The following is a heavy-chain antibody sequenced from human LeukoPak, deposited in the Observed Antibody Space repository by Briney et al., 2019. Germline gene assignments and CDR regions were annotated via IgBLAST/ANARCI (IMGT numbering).Heavy chain of an antibody. D-gene: IGHD6-6*01. CDR3: GRGKGSSTPLNFYYFDY. Sequence: SETLSLTCAVYGGSFSGYYWSWIRQPPGKGLEWIGEINHSGSTNYNPSLKSRVTISVDTSKNQFSLKLSSVTAADTAVYYCGRGKGSSTPLNFYYFDYWGQGTLVTVSS. CDR2: INHSGST. J-gene: IGHJ4*02. CDR1: GGSFSGYY. V-gene: IGHV4-34*01.